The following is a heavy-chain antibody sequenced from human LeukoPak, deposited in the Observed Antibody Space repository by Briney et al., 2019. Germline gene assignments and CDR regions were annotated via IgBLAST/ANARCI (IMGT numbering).Heavy chain of an antibody. J-gene: IGHJ4*02. CDR2: IIPIFGTA. CDR1: GGTFSSYA. D-gene: IGHD3-16*01. Sequence: SVKVSCKASGGTFSSYAISWVRQAPGQGLEWMGGIIPIFGTANYAQKFQGRVTMTRDTSTSTVYMELSSLRSEDTAVYYCARSDVLYASQGEARYFNRWGQGTLVTVSS. V-gene: IGHV1-69*05. CDR3: ARSDVLYASQGEARYFNR.